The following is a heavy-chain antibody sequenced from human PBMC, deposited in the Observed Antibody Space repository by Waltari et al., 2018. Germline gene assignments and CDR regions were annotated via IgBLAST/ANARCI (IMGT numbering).Heavy chain of an antibody. CDR3: TTDRSVDIVVVPAA. J-gene: IGHJ4*02. CDR2: IKSKTDGGTT. CDR1: GFTFSNAW. D-gene: IGHD2-2*01. Sequence: EVQLVESGGGLVKPGGSLRLSCAASGFTFSNAWMSWVRQAPGKGRGWVGRIKSKTDGGTTDYAAPVKGRFTISRDDSKNTLYLQMNSLKTEDTAVYYCTTDRSVDIVVVPAAWGQGTLVTVSS. V-gene: IGHV3-15*01.